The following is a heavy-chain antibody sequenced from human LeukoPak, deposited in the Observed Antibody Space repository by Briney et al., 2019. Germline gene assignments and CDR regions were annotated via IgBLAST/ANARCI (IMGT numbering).Heavy chain of an antibody. D-gene: IGHD3-3*01. J-gene: IGHJ4*01. CDR3: ATYYTIYDPFDY. V-gene: IGHV4-38-2*01. Sequence: TSETLSLTCAVSGVSISSYYWGWIRQPPGKGLEWIGSIYHSGTTHFNPSFKSRVTISVDTSKNQFSLKLNSVTAADTAVYYCATYYTIYDPFDYWGHGTLVTVSS. CDR1: GVSISSYY. CDR2: IYHSGTT.